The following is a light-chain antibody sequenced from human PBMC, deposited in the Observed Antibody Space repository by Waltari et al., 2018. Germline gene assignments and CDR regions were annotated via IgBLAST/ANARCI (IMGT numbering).Light chain of an antibody. CDR2: DTS. CDR1: QSVRSY. CDR3: QQRHNWPLT. Sequence: EIALTQSPATLSLSPGERATLSCRASQSVRSYLAWYQQKPGQAPRLLIYDTSNRASGIPARFSGSGSGTDFSLSISSLEPEDFAVYYCQQRHNWPLTFGGGTKVEIK. V-gene: IGKV3-11*01. J-gene: IGKJ4*01.